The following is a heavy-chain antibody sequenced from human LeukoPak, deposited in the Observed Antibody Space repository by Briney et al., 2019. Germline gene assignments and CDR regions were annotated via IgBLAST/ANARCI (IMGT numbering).Heavy chain of an antibody. J-gene: IGHJ4*02. V-gene: IGHV3-30-3*01. CDR1: GFTLSSHA. CDR3: ARSMTRMTTVTWFDY. Sequence: PGGSLRLSCTASGFTLSSHAMHWVRQAPGKGLEGVAVISYDGSNKYYADSVKGRFTISRDNSKTTLYLQMNSLRAEDTAVYYCARSMTRMTTVTWFDYWGQGTLVTVSS. CDR2: ISYDGSNK. D-gene: IGHD4-17*01.